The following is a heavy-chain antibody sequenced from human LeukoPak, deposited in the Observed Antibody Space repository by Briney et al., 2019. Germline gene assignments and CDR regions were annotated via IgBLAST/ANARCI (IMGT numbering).Heavy chain of an antibody. CDR3: ARVSFYSSGWYVGNWFDP. Sequence: SQTLSLTCAISGDSVSSNSAAWNWIRQSPSRGLEWLGRTYYRSKWYNDYAVSVKSRITINPDTSKNQFSLQLNSVTPEDTAVYYCARVSFYSSGWYVGNWFDPWGQGTLVTVSS. CDR2: TYYRSKWYN. J-gene: IGHJ5*02. CDR1: GDSVSSNSAA. D-gene: IGHD6-19*01. V-gene: IGHV6-1*01.